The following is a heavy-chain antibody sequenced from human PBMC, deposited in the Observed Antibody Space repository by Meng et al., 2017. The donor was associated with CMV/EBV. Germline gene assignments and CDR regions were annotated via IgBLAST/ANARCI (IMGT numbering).Heavy chain of an antibody. D-gene: IGHD3/OR15-3a*01. CDR3: ARDQDIIDFSTGNPRPDAFDI. CDR2: TTSSGDTI. Sequence: GGSLRLSCAASGFSFSNYEMNWVRQAPGKGLEWVSYTTSSGDTIYYADSVKGRFTISRDNAKNSLYLQMNSLRVEDTAVYYCARDQDIIDFSTGNPRPDAFDIWGQGTMVTVSS. V-gene: IGHV3-48*03. J-gene: IGHJ3*02. CDR1: GFSFSNYE.